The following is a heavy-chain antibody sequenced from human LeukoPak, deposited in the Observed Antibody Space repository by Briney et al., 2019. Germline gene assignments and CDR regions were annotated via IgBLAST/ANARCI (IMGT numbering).Heavy chain of an antibody. Sequence: KPSETLSLPCTVPGGSITSSNYYWGWIRQPPGKGLEWPGSIYYGGSTYYNPSLKSRVTISVDTSKSQFSLKLSSVSAADTAVYYCASRYCYGGSWSHDCWGEGSLVIVSS. CDR1: GGSITSSNYY. V-gene: IGHV4-39*01. CDR2: IYYGGST. CDR3: ASRYCYGGSWSHDC. J-gene: IGHJ4*02. D-gene: IGHD2-15*01.